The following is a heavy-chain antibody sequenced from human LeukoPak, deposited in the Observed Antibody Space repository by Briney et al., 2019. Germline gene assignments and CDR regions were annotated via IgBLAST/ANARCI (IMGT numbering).Heavy chain of an antibody. J-gene: IGHJ4*02. CDR3: AKMTPVTSFQLLVLDS. CDR1: GGSISSSSYY. Sequence: SQTLSLTFTVSGGSISSSSYYWGWIRQPPGKGLEWIGYIYYSGSTNYNPSLKSRVTVSVDNSKNQFSLKLSSVTAADTAVYYCAKMTPVTSFQLLVLDSWGPGTLVTISS. D-gene: IGHD4-11*01. V-gene: IGHV4-61*05. CDR2: IYYSGST.